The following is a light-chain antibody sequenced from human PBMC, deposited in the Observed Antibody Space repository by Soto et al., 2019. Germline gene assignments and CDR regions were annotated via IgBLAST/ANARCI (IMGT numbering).Light chain of an antibody. CDR1: QSLLHSDGKTY. V-gene: IGKV2-30*02. J-gene: IGKJ1*01. CDR3: MQGTRWPPWT. CDR2: RVS. Sequence: DVVMTQSPLSLPVTLGQPASISCRSSQSLLHSDGKTYLNWFQQRPGQSPRRLIYRVSNRDSGVPDRFSGSGSGTDFTLKISRVEAEDVGVYYCMQGTRWPPWTFGQGTKVEIK.